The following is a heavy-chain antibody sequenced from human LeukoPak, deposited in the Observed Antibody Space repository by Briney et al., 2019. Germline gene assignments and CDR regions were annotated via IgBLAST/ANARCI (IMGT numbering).Heavy chain of an antibody. CDR2: ISLTGET. CDR3: SRESGAFCPFDY. Sequence: PSETLSLTCGVSGGSISSTNWWSWVRQPPGQGLEWIGEISLTGETNYNPSLNGRGTMSLDKSRNQLSLKLTSVTAADTAIYYCSRESGAFCPFDYWGQGTLVIVPP. J-gene: IGHJ4*02. D-gene: IGHD1-26*01. CDR1: GGSISSTNW. V-gene: IGHV4-4*02.